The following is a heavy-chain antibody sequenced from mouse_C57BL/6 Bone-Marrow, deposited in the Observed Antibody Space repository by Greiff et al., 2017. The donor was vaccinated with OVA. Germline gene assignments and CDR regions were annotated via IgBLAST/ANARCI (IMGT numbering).Heavy chain of an antibody. CDR1: GFTFTDYY. V-gene: IGHV7-3*01. D-gene: IGHD1-1*01. CDR2: IRHKANGYTT. Sequence: EVKLVESGGGLVQPGGSLSLSCAASGFTFTDYYMSWVRQPPGKALEWLGFIRHKANGYTTEYSASVKGRFTISRATSQSILYLQMNALRAEDSATYYCASSPLITSQGFAYWGQGTLVTVSS. CDR3: ASSPLITSQGFAY. J-gene: IGHJ3*01.